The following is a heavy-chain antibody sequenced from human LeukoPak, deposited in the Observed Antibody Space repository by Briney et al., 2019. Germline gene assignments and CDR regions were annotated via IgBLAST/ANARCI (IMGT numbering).Heavy chain of an antibody. CDR1: GYTFTSYG. CDR2: ISTYNGDT. D-gene: IGHD3-10*01. Sequence: ASVKVSCEASGYTFTSYGISWVRQAPGQGLEWMGWISTYNGDTNYAQNLQGRVTMTTDTSTSTAYMELRTLRSDDTAVYYCARGSYGDYWGQGTLVTVSS. V-gene: IGHV1-18*01. CDR3: ARGSYGDY. J-gene: IGHJ4*02.